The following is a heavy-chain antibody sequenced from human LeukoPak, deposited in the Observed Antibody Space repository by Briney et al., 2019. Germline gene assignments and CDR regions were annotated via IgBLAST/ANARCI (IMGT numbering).Heavy chain of an antibody. J-gene: IGHJ5*02. CDR2: ISASGGST. CDR1: GFTFSNYG. Sequence: PGGSLRLSCTASGFTFSNYGMNWVRQSPGEGLDWVSGISASGGSTYYADSVRGRFSISRDNLKNTLYLQMNSLRAEDTAVYYCAKDLMRDRWFGESWGQGTLVTVSS. V-gene: IGHV3-23*01. CDR3: AKDLMRDRWFGES. D-gene: IGHD3-10*01.